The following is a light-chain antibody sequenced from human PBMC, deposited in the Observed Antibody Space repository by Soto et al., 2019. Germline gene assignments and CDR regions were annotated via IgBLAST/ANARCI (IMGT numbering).Light chain of an antibody. V-gene: IGLV1-51*01. CDR2: DNN. J-gene: IGLJ2*01. CDR1: SSNIGNND. Sequence: QAVVTQPPSVSAAPGQKVTISCSGSSSNIGNNDVSWYQQLPGTAPKLVIYDNNKRPSGTPDRFSGSKSGTSATLDITGLQTGDEADYYCGAWDSSLSTGVFGGGTKLTVL. CDR3: GAWDSSLSTGV.